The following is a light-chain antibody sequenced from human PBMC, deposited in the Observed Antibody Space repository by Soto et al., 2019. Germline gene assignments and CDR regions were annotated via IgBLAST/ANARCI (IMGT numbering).Light chain of an antibody. Sequence: EIVMTQSPATLSVSPGERVTLSCRASQSAISNLAWYQQKPGQTPRLLIYDASTRATDIPARFSGSGSGTDFTLTISSLEPEDFAVYYCHQRSNWPPDTFGQGTRLEIK. CDR3: HQRSNWPPDT. CDR1: QSAISN. CDR2: DAS. J-gene: IGKJ5*01. V-gene: IGKV3-11*01.